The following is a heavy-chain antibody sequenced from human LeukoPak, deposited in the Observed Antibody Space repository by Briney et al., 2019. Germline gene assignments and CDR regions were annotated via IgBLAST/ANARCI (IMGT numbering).Heavy chain of an antibody. Sequence: GGSLRLSCAASGFTFSSYWMSWVRQAPGKGLEWVANIKQDGSEKYYVDSVKGRFTISRDNSKNTLYLQMNSLRAEDTAVYYCAKSFYDILTGYFPFDYWGQGTLVTVSS. D-gene: IGHD3-9*01. V-gene: IGHV3-7*03. CDR3: AKSFYDILTGYFPFDY. J-gene: IGHJ4*02. CDR2: IKQDGSEK. CDR1: GFTFSSYW.